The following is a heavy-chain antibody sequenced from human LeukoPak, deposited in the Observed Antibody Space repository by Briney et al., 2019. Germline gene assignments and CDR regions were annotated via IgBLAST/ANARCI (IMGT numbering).Heavy chain of an antibody. CDR2: IYYSGST. J-gene: IGHJ6*02. Sequence: PSETLSLTCTVSGGSISSYYWSWIRQPPGKGLEWIGYIYYSGSTNCNPSLKSRVTISVDTSKNQFSLKLSSVTAADTAVYYCARLRDYYYGMDVWGQGTTVTVSS. CDR1: GGSISSYY. CDR3: ARLRDYYYGMDV. V-gene: IGHV4-59*01.